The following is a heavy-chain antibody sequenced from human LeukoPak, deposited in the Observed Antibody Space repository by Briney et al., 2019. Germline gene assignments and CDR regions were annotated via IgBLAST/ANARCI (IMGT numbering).Heavy chain of an antibody. D-gene: IGHD1-14*01. J-gene: IGHJ4*02. Sequence: SETLSLTCSVSGGSVSSYYWSWIRQSPGKGLEWIGYIHNSGRTNYNPSLKSRVTRFVDTSKNQVSLRLSSVTAADTAVYYCARHGTIASESYFDWGGQGALVAAS. CDR3: ARHGTIASESYFDW. CDR2: IHNSGRT. CDR1: GGSVSSYY. V-gene: IGHV4-59*08.